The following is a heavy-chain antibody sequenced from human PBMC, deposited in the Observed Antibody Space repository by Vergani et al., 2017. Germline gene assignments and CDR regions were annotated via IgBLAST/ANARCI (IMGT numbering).Heavy chain of an antibody. V-gene: IGHV4-59*01. CDR2: NYYSGRT. CDR3: ARDVSRDWYFDL. Sequence: QVQLQESGPGLVKPSETLSLTCTVSGGSISSYYWSWIRQPPGKGLEWIGYNYYSGRTNYNPSLKSRVTISVDTSKKQFSLKLSSVTAADTAVYYCARDVSRDWYFDLWGRGTLVTVSS. CDR1: GGSISSYY. J-gene: IGHJ2*01. D-gene: IGHD2-8*01.